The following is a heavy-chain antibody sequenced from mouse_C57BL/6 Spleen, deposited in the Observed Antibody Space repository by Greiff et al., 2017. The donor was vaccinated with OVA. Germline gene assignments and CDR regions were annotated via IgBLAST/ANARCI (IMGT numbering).Heavy chain of an antibody. CDR2: IYPRSGNT. V-gene: IGHV1-81*01. D-gene: IGHD2-1*01. CDR1: GYTFTSYG. Sequence: LVESGAELARPGASVKLSCKASGYTFTSYGISWVKQRTGQGLEWIGEIYPRSGNTYYNEKFKGKATLTADKSSSTAYMELRSLTSEDSAVYFCAREGGNFTLGAMDYWGQGTSVTVSS. J-gene: IGHJ4*01. CDR3: AREGGNFTLGAMDY.